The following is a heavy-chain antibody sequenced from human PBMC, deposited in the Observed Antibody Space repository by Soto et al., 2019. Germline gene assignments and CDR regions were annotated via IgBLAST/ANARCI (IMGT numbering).Heavy chain of an antibody. J-gene: IGHJ3*02. CDR1: GYTSTIYN. CDR3: ARASSGYGFDAFDI. D-gene: IGHD5-12*01. CDR2: MNPNSGNA. Sequence: GASVKVSCKASGYTSTIYNVNWVRQATGQGLEWMGWMNPNSGNAGYAQKFQGRVTLTRNTAIGIVYMEMSSLRYDDTAVYYCARASSGYGFDAFDIWGQGTMVTVSS. V-gene: IGHV1-8*01.